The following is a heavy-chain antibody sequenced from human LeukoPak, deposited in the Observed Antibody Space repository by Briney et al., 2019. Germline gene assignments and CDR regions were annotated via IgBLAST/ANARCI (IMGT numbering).Heavy chain of an antibody. CDR3: AREIVLMMSDAASPYYMDV. V-gene: IGHV4-59*02. Sequence: SETLSLSCTVSGASVNDYFWSWIRQPPGGGWDGIGHGSSGGTTEYSPSLKGRVTISLDASNNKVSLSLTSSTAAGTAVYYCAREIVLMMSDAASPYYMDVWGRGTTVIVAS. CDR1: GASVNDYF. CDR2: GSSGGTT. J-gene: IGHJ6*03. D-gene: IGHD3-16*01.